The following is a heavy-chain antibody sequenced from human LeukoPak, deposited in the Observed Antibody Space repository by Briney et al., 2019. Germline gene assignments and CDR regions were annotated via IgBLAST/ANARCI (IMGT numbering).Heavy chain of an antibody. D-gene: IGHD2-21*01. Sequence: SQTLSLTCAISGDSVSNNTAAWNWIRQSPSRGLEWLGRTYYRSKWYNDYAVSVKSRITINPDTSKNQFSLQLNSVTPEDTAIYYCSRGLPPDYYYYYMGVWGKGTTVTVSS. CDR1: GDSVSNNTAA. CDR2: TYYRSKWYN. V-gene: IGHV6-1*01. CDR3: SRGLPPDYYYYYMGV. J-gene: IGHJ6*03.